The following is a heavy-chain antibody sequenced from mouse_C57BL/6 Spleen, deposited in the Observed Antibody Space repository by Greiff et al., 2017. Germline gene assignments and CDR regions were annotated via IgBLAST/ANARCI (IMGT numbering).Heavy chain of an antibody. CDR1: GYAFSSSW. V-gene: IGHV1-82*01. J-gene: IGHJ1*03. CDR2: IYPGDGDT. D-gene: IGHD2-2*01. Sequence: QVQLKQSGPELVKPGASVKISCKASGYAFSSSWMNWVKQRPGKGLEWIGRIYPGDGDTNYNGKFKGKATLTADKSSSTAYMQLSSLTSEDSAVYFCATMVPSSYWYFDVWGTGTTVTVSS. CDR3: ATMVPSSYWYFDV.